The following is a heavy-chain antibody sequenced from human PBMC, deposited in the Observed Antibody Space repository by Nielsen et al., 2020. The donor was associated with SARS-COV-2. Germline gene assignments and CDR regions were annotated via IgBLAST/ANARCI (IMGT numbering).Heavy chain of an antibody. CDR3: ARAYCGRTTCDRHAFDI. J-gene: IGHJ3*02. CDR1: ENTFTKYF. V-gene: IGHV1-46*01. D-gene: IGHD3-10*01. CDR2: INPSGGRT. Sequence: ASVKVSCKASENTFTKYFMHWVRQAPAQGPEWMGRINPSGGRTSSAQKFQGRLTLTRDTSTSTDNMELSSLRSEDSAVYFCARAYCGRTTCDRHAFDIWGPGTTVTVSS.